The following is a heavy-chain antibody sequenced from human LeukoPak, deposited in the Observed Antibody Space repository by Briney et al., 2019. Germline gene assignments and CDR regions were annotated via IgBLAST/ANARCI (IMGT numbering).Heavy chain of an antibody. V-gene: IGHV1-18*01. D-gene: IGHD2-8*01. CDR3: ARDCSNGVCFPRDY. CDR1: VYTLIEYG. J-gene: IGHJ4*02. Sequence: ASVNVSCKASVYTLIEYGISWVRRAPGQGREGVGWITTYNGDKKYSQKFQGRVTMTTDTSTSTYYMELRSLRSDDTAVYYCARDCSNGVCFPRDYWGEGPLVSVST. CDR2: ITTYNGDK.